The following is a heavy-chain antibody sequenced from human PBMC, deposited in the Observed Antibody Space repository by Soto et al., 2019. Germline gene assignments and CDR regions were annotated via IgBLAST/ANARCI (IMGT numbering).Heavy chain of an antibody. J-gene: IGHJ5*02. V-gene: IGHV4-39*02. Sequence: HLQLQESGPGLVKPSETLSLTCAVSGGSISSSGYWWGWIRQPPGKGLEWIATVYDTGHTFYNPSLKSRATISPATSKNHCSLKLNSVTAADTAVYYCATRAYGDPFDPWGQGALVTVSS. CDR1: GGSISSSGYW. CDR2: VYDTGHT. D-gene: IGHD4-17*01. CDR3: ATRAYGDPFDP.